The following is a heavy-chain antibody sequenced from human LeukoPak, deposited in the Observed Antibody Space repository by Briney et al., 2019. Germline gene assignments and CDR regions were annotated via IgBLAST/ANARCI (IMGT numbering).Heavy chain of an antibody. J-gene: IGHJ4*02. V-gene: IGHV4-34*01. D-gene: IGHD4-23*01. Sequence: SETLSLTCAVYGGSFSGYYWSWIRQPPGKGLEWIGEINHSGSTNYNPSLKSRVTISVDKSKNQFSLKLSSVTAADTAVYYCARLTNSYYFDYWGQGTLVTVSS. CDR2: INHSGST. CDR1: GGSFSGYY. CDR3: ARLTNSYYFDY.